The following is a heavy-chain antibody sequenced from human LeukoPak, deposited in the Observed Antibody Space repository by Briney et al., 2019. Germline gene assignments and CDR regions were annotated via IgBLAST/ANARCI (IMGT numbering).Heavy chain of an antibody. Sequence: SETLSLTCTVSGGSISSYYWSWIRQRPGKGLEWIGYSYYSGNTIYSPFLKSRVTISVDTSTNQFSLKVNSVTAADTAVYYCARVTGYGGNTDFDLWGQGTLVTVSS. V-gene: IGHV4-59*12. CDR2: SYYSGNT. D-gene: IGHD4-23*01. CDR1: GGSISSYY. CDR3: ARVTGYGGNTDFDL. J-gene: IGHJ5*02.